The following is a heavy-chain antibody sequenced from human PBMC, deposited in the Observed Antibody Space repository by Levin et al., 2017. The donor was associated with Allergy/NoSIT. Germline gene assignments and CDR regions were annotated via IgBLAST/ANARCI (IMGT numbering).Heavy chain of an antibody. CDR3: ARSMVVVAATPWRAFDI. CDR2: IYSGGST. V-gene: IGHV3-66*01. Sequence: PGGSLRLSCAASGFTVSSNYMSWVRQAPGKGLEWVSVIYSGGSTYYADSVKGRFTISRDNSKNTLYLQMNSLRAEDTAVYYCARSMVVVAATPWRAFDIWGQGTMVTVSS. CDR1: GFTVSSNY. J-gene: IGHJ3*02. D-gene: IGHD2-15*01.